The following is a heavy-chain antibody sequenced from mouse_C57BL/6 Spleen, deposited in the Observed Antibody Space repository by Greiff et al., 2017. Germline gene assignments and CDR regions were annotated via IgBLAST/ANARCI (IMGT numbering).Heavy chain of an antibody. V-gene: IGHV1-82*01. CDR2: IYPGDGDT. Sequence: QVQLQQSGPELVKPGASVKISCKASGYAFSSSWMNWVKQRPGTGLEWIGRIYPGDGDTNYNGKFKGKATLTADKSSSTAYMQLSSLTSEDSAVYFCARWGYEYGRGYYAMDYWGQGTSVTVSS. CDR3: ARWGYEYGRGYYAMDY. CDR1: GYAFSSSW. J-gene: IGHJ4*01. D-gene: IGHD2-4*01.